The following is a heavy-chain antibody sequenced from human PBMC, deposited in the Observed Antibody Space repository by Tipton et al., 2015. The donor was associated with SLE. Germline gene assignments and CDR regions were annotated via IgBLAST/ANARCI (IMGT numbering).Heavy chain of an antibody. CDR2: IYYSGST. CDR1: GGSINNGAYY. V-gene: IGHV4-31*03. J-gene: IGHJ5*02. D-gene: IGHD5-18*01. CDR3: ASWNRYSYGYNWFDP. Sequence: TLSLTCTVSGGSINNGAYYWSWIRQHPGKGLEWIACIYYSGSTFYNPSLKSRVTISVDRSKNQFSLKLSSVTAADTAVYYCASWNRYSYGYNWFDPWGQGTLVTVSS.